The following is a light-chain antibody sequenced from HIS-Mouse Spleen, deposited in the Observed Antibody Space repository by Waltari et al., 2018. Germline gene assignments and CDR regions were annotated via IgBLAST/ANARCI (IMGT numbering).Light chain of an antibody. J-gene: IGLJ3*02. V-gene: IGLV2-11*01. CDR3: SSYTSSSTRV. CDR1: SSDVGGYNY. Sequence: QSALTQPRSVSGSPGQSVTISCTGTSSDVGGYNYVSWYQQHPGKAPKLMIYDVSKRPSGVPDRFSGSKSGTSASLAISGLRSEDEADYYCSSYTSSSTRVFGGGTKLTVL. CDR2: DVS.